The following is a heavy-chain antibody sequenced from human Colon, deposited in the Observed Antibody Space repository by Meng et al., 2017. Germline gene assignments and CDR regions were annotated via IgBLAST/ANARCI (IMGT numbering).Heavy chain of an antibody. CDR2: INHSGST. D-gene: IGHD3-10*01. Sequence: SETLSLTCAVYGGSFSGYYWSWIRQPPGKGLEWIGEINHSGSTNYNPSLKSRVTISVDTSKNQFSLKLSFVTAADTAVYYCARARITMVRGVIIYYYGMDVWGQGTMVTVSS. V-gene: IGHV4-34*01. CDR1: GGSFSGYY. CDR3: ARARITMVRGVIIYYYGMDV. J-gene: IGHJ6*02.